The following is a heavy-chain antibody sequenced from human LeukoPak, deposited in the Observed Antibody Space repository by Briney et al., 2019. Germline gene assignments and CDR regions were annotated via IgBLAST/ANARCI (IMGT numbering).Heavy chain of an antibody. CDR1: GFTFSSYE. J-gene: IGHJ6*04. Sequence: GGSLRLSSAASGFTFSSYEMNWVRQAPGKGLEWVSYISSSGSTIYYADSVKGRLTISRDNAKNSLYLQMNSLRAEDTAVYYCAELGITMIGGVWGKGTTVTISS. CDR3: AELGITMIGGV. D-gene: IGHD3-10*02. CDR2: ISSSGSTI. V-gene: IGHV3-48*03.